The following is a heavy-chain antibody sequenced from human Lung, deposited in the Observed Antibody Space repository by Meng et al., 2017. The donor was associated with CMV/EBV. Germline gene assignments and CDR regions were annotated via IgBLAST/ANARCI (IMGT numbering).Heavy chain of an antibody. CDR3: ARERDYYSYMDV. V-gene: IGHV4-38-2*02. J-gene: IGHJ6*02. CDR2: IFHGGTV. Sequence: SETLSLXCTISGYSITTSYFWGWVRQSPGKGLEWIGSIFHGGTVYYNPSLKSRVTISLDTSKNQFSLRLDSVTAADTAVYYCARERDYYSYMDVWGRGTLVTVSS. CDR1: GYSITTSYF.